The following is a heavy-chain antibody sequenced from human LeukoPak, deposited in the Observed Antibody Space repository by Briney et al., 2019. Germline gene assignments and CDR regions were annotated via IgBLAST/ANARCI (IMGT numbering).Heavy chain of an antibody. CDR3: ARDDYCSGGDCYSGAFDY. CDR1: GFTFSDYY. Sequence: GGSLRLSCAASGFTFSDYYMNWVRLAPGKGLEWVSYIGSTSTTIYYADSVRGRFTISRDNAKNSLYLQMNSLRDDDTAVYFCARDDYCSGGDCYSGAFDYWGQGTPVTVSS. CDR2: IGSTSTTI. V-gene: IGHV3-48*02. J-gene: IGHJ4*02. D-gene: IGHD2-15*01.